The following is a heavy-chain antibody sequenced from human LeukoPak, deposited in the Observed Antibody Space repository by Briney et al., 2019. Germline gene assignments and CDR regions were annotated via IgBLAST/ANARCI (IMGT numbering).Heavy chain of an antibody. J-gene: IGHJ4*02. CDR2: IYYSGTT. CDR3: ARPAGYCSSAGCYEYFDY. Sequence: SETLSLTCTVSGGSISSYYWSWIRQPPGKGLEWIGHIYYSGTTYYNPSLKSRVTISVDTSKNQFSLKLHSVTAADTAVYYCARPAGYCSSAGCYEYFDYWGQGTLVTVSS. D-gene: IGHD2-2*01. CDR1: GGSISSYY. V-gene: IGHV4-59*04.